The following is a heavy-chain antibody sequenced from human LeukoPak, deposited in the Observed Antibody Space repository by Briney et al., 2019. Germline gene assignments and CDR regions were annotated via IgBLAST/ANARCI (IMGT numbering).Heavy chain of an antibody. V-gene: IGHV3-33*06. CDR3: AKGEMSTIAGPHDY. J-gene: IGHJ4*02. CDR2: IWYDGSNK. CDR1: RFIFNSYA. Sequence: PGRSLRLSCAASRFIFNSYAMHWVRQAPGKGLEWVAVIWYDGSNKYYADSVKGRFTISRDNSNNTLYLQMNSLRAEDTAVYYCAKGEMSTIAGPHDYWGQGTLVTVSS. D-gene: IGHD5-24*01.